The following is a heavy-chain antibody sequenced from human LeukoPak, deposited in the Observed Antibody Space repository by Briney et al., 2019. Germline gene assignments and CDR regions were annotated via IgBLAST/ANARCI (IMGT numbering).Heavy chain of an antibody. Sequence: TGGSLRLSCAVSGFRVSDYYMSWVRQAPGKGLEWVGLIRDSGEAFYADFARGRFAISRDESENTLYLQMNSLRGEDTAVYFCARDRAANQDWVEFDPWGQGTPVIVSS. CDR3: ARDRAANQDWVEFDP. CDR2: IRDSGEA. V-gene: IGHV3-66*03. CDR1: GFRVSDYY. D-gene: IGHD3/OR15-3a*01. J-gene: IGHJ5*02.